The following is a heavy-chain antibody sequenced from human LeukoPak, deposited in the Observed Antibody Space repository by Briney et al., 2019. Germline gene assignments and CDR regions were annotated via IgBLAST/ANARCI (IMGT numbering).Heavy chain of an antibody. D-gene: IGHD3-10*01. J-gene: IGHJ5*02. CDR1: GYTFTSYG. CDR2: ISAYNGNT. V-gene: IGHV1-18*01. CDR3: ARAARGVVWFGELYWFDP. Sequence: ASVKVSCKASGYTFTSYGISWVRQAPGQGLEWMGWISAYNGNTNYAQKLQGRVTMTTDTSTSTAYMELRSLRSDDTGVYYCARAARGVVWFGELYWFDPWGQGTLVTVSS.